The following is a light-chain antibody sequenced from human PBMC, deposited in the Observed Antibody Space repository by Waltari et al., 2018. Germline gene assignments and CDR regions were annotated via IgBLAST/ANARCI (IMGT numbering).Light chain of an antibody. CDR3: APWDGRLNGWV. CDR1: ISNIGSHF. Sequence: QSVVTQPPSVSGTPGQRVTISCSGSISNIGSHFVTWYQHVPGTAPKLLIYRVRQRPSGVPDRFSGSKSGTSASLAISGLLSEDEADYYCAPWDGRLNGWVFGGGTKLTVL. J-gene: IGLJ3*02. CDR2: RVR. V-gene: IGLV1-44*01.